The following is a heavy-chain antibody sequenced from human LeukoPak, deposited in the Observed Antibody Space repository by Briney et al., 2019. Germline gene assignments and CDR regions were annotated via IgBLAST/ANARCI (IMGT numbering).Heavy chain of an antibody. CDR2: MNPNSGNT. J-gene: IGHJ6*03. Sequence: ASVKVSCKASGYTFTSYYMHWVRQATGQGLEWMGWMNPNSGNTGYAQKFQGRVTMTRNTSISTAYMELRSLRSDDTAVYYCARTQGSRNYYYYYYMDVWGKGTTVTVSS. V-gene: IGHV1-8*02. CDR3: ARTQGSRNYYYYYYMDV. D-gene: IGHD2-15*01. CDR1: GYTFTSYY.